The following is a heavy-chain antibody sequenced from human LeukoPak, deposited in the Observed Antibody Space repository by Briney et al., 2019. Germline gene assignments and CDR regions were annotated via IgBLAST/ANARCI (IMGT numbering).Heavy chain of an antibody. CDR3: ARHAAGLNWYFDL. Sequence: SETLSLTCTVSGGSISSYYWSWIRQPPGKGLEWLGYIYCSGSTNYNPSLKSRVTISVDTSKNQFSLKLSSVTAADTAVYYCARHAAGLNWYFDLWGRGTLVTVSS. CDR1: GGSISSYY. D-gene: IGHD6-13*01. J-gene: IGHJ2*01. CDR2: IYCSGST. V-gene: IGHV4-59*01.